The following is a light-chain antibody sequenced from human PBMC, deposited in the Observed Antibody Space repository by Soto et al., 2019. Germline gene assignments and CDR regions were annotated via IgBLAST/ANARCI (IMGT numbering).Light chain of an antibody. CDR3: SSFSSSSTSYV. CDR2: DVS. V-gene: IGLV2-14*03. Sequence: SALTQPASVSGSPGPSITISCTGTSSDIGDSNYVSWYQQHPGKAPKLVIYDVSNRSSVVSNRFSGSKPANTASLTISGLKAQDDADYYCSSFSSSSTSYVFGAGSKVTVL. J-gene: IGLJ1*01. CDR1: SSDIGDSNY.